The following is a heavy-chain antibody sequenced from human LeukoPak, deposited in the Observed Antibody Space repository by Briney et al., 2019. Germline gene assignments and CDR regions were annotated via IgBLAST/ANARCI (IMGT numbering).Heavy chain of an antibody. Sequence: SETLSLTCAVYGGSFSGYYWSWIRQPPGKGLEWIGEINHSGSTNYNPSLKSRVTISVDTSKNQFSPKLSSVTAADTAVYYCARGPVPYYYGSWFDPWGQGTLVTVSS. V-gene: IGHV4-34*01. J-gene: IGHJ5*02. D-gene: IGHD3-10*01. CDR3: ARGPVPYYYGSWFDP. CDR1: GGSFSGYY. CDR2: INHSGST.